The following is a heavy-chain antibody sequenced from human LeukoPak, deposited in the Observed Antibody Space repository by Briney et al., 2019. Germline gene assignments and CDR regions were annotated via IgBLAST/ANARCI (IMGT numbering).Heavy chain of an antibody. CDR1: GYTFTSYG. CDR2: MNPNSGNT. J-gene: IGHJ6*02. Sequence: ASVKVSCKASGYTFTSYGISWVRQAPGQGLEWMGWMNPNSGNTGYAQKFQGRVTMTRNTSISTAYMELSSLRSEDTAVYYCARYYCSSTSCYHYYYYGMDVWGQGTTVTVSS. CDR3: ARYYCSSTSCYHYYYYGMDV. V-gene: IGHV1-8*02. D-gene: IGHD2-2*01.